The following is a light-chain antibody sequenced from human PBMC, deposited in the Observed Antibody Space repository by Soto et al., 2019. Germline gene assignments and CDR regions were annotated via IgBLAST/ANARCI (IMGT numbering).Light chain of an antibody. CDR2: DVS. CDR3: SSYTTGGSYV. Sequence: QSALTQPASVSGSPGLSIAISCTGTSSDVGGYNSVSWYQQHPGKAPKLMIYDVSNRPSGVSNRFSGSKSGNTASLTISGLQAEDEGDYHCSSYTTGGSYVFATGTKLTVL. V-gene: IGLV2-14*01. J-gene: IGLJ1*01. CDR1: SSDVGGYNS.